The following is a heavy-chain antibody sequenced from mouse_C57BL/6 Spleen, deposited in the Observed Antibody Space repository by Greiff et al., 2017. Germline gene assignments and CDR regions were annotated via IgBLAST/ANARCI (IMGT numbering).Heavy chain of an antibody. CDR3: ARGGREH. V-gene: IGHV1-42*01. CDR2: INPSTGGT. CDR1: GYSFTGYY. J-gene: IGHJ3*01. Sequence: EVQLQQSGPELVKPGASVKISCKASGYSFTGYYMNWVKQSPEKSLEWIGEINPSTGGTTYNQKFKAKATLTVDKSSSTAYMQLKSLTSEDSAVYYCARGGREHWGQGTLVTVSA.